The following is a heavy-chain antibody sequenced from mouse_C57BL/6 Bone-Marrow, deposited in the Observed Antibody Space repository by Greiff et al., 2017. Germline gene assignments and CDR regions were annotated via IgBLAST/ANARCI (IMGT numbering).Heavy chain of an antibody. Sequence: DVTLVESGGGLVKPGGSLKLSCAASGFTFSSYAMSLVRLTPEKRLEWVATISDGGSYTYHPDNVKGRYPISRDNAKNNLYLQMSHRKSADTAVYYCGRDNDSCHGLRAIDVWGKGTSVTVSS. CDR3: GRDNDSCHGLRAIDV. V-gene: IGHV5-4*01. CDR2: ISDGGSYT. J-gene: IGHJ4*01. D-gene: IGHD2-3*01. CDR1: GFTFSSYA.